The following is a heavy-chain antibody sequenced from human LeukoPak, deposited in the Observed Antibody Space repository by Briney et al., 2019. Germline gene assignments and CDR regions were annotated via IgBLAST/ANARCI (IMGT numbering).Heavy chain of an antibody. CDR3: GRLAHNAWYAIDH. CDR1: GFTFSSYW. CDR2: ILPDGSQK. D-gene: IGHD6-13*01. V-gene: IGHV3-7*01. J-gene: IGHJ4*02. Sequence: PGGSLRLSCAASGFTFSSYWMTWVRQAPGKGLEWVANILPDGSQKYYVDSVKGRFTISRDNPKNSLYLQIDSLRVDDTAVYYCGRLAHNAWYAIDHWGQGTLVTVSS.